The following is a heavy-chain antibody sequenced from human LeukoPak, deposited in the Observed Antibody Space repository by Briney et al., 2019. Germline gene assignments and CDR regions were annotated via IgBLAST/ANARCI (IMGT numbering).Heavy chain of an antibody. CDR2: IRYVGSNK. CDR1: GFTFSSYA. CDR3: AKGSKEVLFTRDHYMDV. D-gene: IGHD3-3*01. Sequence: GGSLRLSCAASGFTFSSYAMHWVRQAPGKGLEWVTFIRYVGSNKYYADSVKGRFTISRDNSKNTLYLQMNSLRAEDTAVYYCAKGSKEVLFTRDHYMDVWDKGTTVTISS. J-gene: IGHJ6*03. V-gene: IGHV3-30*02.